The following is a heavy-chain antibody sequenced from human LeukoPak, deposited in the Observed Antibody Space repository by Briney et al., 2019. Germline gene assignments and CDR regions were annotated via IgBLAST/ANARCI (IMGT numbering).Heavy chain of an antibody. CDR1: GFTFSSYG. Sequence: GRSLRLSCAASGFTFSSYGMHWVRQAPGKGLEWVAVISYDGSNKYYADSVKGRFTISRDNSENTLYLQMNSLRAEDTAVYYCAKAIYCSSTSCPSFHYYYGMDVWGQGTTVTVSS. CDR2: ISYDGSNK. D-gene: IGHD2-2*01. CDR3: AKAIYCSSTSCPSFHYYYGMDV. V-gene: IGHV3-30*18. J-gene: IGHJ6*02.